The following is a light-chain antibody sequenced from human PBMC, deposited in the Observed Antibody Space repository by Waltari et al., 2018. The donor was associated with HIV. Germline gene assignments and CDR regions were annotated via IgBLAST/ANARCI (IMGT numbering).Light chain of an antibody. CDR1: KLGDKY. CDR3: QAWDSSTGV. Sequence: SYELTQPPSVSVSPGQTASITCSGDKLGDKYACWYQQKPGQSPVLVIYQDSTRPSGIPERFSGSNSGNTATLTISGTQAMYEADYYCQAWDSSTGVFGTGTKVTVL. J-gene: IGLJ1*01. CDR2: QDS. V-gene: IGLV3-1*01.